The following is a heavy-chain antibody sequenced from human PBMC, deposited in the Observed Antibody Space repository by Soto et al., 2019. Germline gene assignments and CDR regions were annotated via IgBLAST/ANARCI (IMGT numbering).Heavy chain of an antibody. CDR2: IIPIFGTA. J-gene: IGHJ4*02. Sequence: QVQLVQSGAEVKKPGSSVKVSCKASGGTFSSYAISWVRQAPGQGLEWMGGIIPIFGTANYAQKFQGRVTITADASTSTAYMELSSLRSEDTAVYYCAGSDCSGGSFYWAHSIDSWGQGTLVTVSS. CDR1: GGTFSSYA. V-gene: IGHV1-69*01. CDR3: AGSDCSGGSFYWAHSIDS. D-gene: IGHD2-15*01.